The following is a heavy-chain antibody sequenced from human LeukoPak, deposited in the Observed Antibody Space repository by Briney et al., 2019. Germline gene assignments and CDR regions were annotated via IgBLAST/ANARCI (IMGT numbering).Heavy chain of an antibody. J-gene: IGHJ5*02. CDR1: GGSISSYY. D-gene: IGHD6-19*01. Sequence: SETLSLTCTVSGGSISSYYWSWIRQPPGKGLEWIGYIYYSGSTNYNPSLKSRVTISVDTSKNQFSLKLSSVTAADTAVYYCARAVGSGWYKFDPWGQGTLVTVSS. CDR3: ARAVGSGWYKFDP. V-gene: IGHV4-59*08. CDR2: IYYSGST.